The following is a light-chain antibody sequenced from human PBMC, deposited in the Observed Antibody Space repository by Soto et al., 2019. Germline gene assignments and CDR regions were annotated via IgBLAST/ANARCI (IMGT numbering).Light chain of an antibody. J-gene: IGKJ5*01. CDR2: GAS. CDR3: QQYGSSPIT. CDR1: QSVSSTY. V-gene: IGKV3-20*01. Sequence: EIVLTQSPGTLSLSPGERATLSCRASQSVSSTYLVWYQQKPGQAPRLLIYGASSRATGIPDRFSGSGPGTDFTLTISRLEPEDFAVYYCQQYGSSPITFGQGTRLEIK.